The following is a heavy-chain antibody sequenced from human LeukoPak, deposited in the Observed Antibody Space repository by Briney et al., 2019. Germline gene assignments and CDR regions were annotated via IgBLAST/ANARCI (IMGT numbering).Heavy chain of an antibody. Sequence: GRSLRLSCAAPGFTFDDYAMHWVRQAPGKGLEWVSGISWNSGSIGYADSVKGRFTISRDNAKNSLYLQMNSLRAEDTALYYCAKCDNYDILTGHFDYWGQGTLVTVSS. V-gene: IGHV3-9*01. CDR3: AKCDNYDILTGHFDY. J-gene: IGHJ4*02. CDR2: ISWNSGSI. D-gene: IGHD3-9*01. CDR1: GFTFDDYA.